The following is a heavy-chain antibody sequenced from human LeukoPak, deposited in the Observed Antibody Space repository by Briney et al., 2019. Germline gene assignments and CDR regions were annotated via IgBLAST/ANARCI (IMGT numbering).Heavy chain of an antibody. CDR1: GGTFSSYA. Sequence: RASVKASCKASGGTFSSYAISWVRQAPGQGLEWMGGIIPIFGTANYAQKFQGRVTITADESTSTAYMELSSLRSEDTAVYYCASGYSSSWYDYYYYYMDVWGKGTTVTVSS. CDR3: ASGYSSSWYDYYYYYMDV. D-gene: IGHD6-13*01. CDR2: IIPIFGTA. V-gene: IGHV1-69*01. J-gene: IGHJ6*03.